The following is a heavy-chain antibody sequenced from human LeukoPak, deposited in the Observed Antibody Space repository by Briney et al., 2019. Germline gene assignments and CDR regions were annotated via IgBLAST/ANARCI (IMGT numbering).Heavy chain of an antibody. CDR3: ARRDYGAPYYFDY. CDR1: GFTFSSYA. Sequence: LPGGSLRLSCAASGFTFSSYAMSWVRQAPGKGLEWVSTISDTGGNTYHADSVKGRFTISRDNSKNTLYLQMNSLRAEDTAVYSCARRDYGAPYYFDYWGQGTLVTVSS. V-gene: IGHV3-23*01. J-gene: IGHJ4*02. D-gene: IGHD4-17*01. CDR2: ISDTGGNT.